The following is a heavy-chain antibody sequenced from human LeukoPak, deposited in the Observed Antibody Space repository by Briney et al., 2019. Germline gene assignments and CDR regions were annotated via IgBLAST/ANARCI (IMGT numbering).Heavy chain of an antibody. Sequence: PSETLSLTCAVYGGSFSGYYWSWIRQPPGKGLEWIGEINHSGSTNYNPSLKSRVTISVDTSKNQFSLKLSSVTAADTAVYYCAKEPGIYDILTGSIDYWGQGTLVTVSS. V-gene: IGHV4-34*01. CDR1: GGSFSGYY. CDR3: AKEPGIYDILTGSIDY. D-gene: IGHD3-9*01. CDR2: INHSGST. J-gene: IGHJ4*02.